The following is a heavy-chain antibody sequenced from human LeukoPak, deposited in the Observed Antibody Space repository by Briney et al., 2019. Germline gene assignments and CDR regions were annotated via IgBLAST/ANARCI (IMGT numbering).Heavy chain of an antibody. Sequence: SVKVSCKASGGTFSSYAISWVRQAPGQGLEWMGGIIPIFGTANYAQKFQGRVTITADKSTSTAYMELSSLRSEDTAVYYCARATGSGSSRFYYYYYMDVWGKGTTVTVSS. CDR2: IIPIFGTA. V-gene: IGHV1-69*06. J-gene: IGHJ6*03. D-gene: IGHD3-10*01. CDR3: ARATGSGSSRFYYYYYMDV. CDR1: GGTFSSYA.